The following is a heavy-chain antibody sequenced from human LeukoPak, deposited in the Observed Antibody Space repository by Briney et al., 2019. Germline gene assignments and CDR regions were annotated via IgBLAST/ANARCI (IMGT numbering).Heavy chain of an antibody. CDR1: GYTFTGYY. CDR3: ARGYDILTGYPQDY. D-gene: IGHD3-9*01. CDR2: INPQSGGT. Sequence: ASVKVSCKASGYTFTGYYIHWVRQAPGQGLEWMGWINPQSGGTNYAQKFQGRVTMTRDTSISTAYMELSRLRSDDTAVYYCARGYDILTGYPQDYWGQGTLVTVSS. V-gene: IGHV1-2*02. J-gene: IGHJ4*02.